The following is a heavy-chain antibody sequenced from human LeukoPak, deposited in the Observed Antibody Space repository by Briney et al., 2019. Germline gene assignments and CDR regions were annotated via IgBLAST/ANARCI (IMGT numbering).Heavy chain of an antibody. Sequence: GASVKVSCKASGYTFTSYGISWVRQAPGQGLEWMGWISAYNGNTNYAQKLQGRVTMTTDTSTSTAYMELRSLRSDDTAVYYCASGSSVEMATIEAFDIWGQGTMVTVSS. D-gene: IGHD5-24*01. J-gene: IGHJ3*02. CDR3: ASGSSVEMATIEAFDI. V-gene: IGHV1-18*01. CDR2: ISAYNGNT. CDR1: GYTFTSYG.